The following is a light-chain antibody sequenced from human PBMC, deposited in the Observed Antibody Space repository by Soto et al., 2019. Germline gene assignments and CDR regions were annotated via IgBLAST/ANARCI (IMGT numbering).Light chain of an antibody. CDR1: QSVSSY. V-gene: IGKV3-20*01. J-gene: IGKJ3*01. Sequence: EIVLTQSPATLSLSPGERATLSCRASQSVSSYLVWYQQKPGQTPRLLIYDASSRATGIPDRISGSGSGTDFTLTISRLEPEDFAVYYCQQYGSAPFTFGPGTKVDIK. CDR2: DAS. CDR3: QQYGSAPFT.